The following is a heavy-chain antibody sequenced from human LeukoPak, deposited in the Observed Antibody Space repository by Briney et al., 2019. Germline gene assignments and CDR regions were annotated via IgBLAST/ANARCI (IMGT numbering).Heavy chain of an antibody. CDR1: GGSISSGGYY. J-gene: IGHJ5*02. D-gene: IGHD6-13*01. CDR3: ARGLGSSWYGRT. CDR2: IYHSGST. Sequence: SETLSLTCTVSGGSISSGGYYWSWIWQPPGKGLEWIGYIYHSGSTYYNPSLKSRVTISVDRSKNQFSLKLSSVTAADTAVYYCARGLGSSWYGRTWGQGTLVTVSS. V-gene: IGHV4-30-2*01.